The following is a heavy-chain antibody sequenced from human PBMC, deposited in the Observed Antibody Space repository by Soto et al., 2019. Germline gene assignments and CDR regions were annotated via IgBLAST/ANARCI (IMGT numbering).Heavy chain of an antibody. V-gene: IGHV3-9*01. J-gene: IGHJ4*02. CDR2: ITSNSGSI. CDR3: AKDLGDGYNTGLDC. D-gene: IGHD5-12*01. CDR1: GFTFDNYA. Sequence: EVQLVESGGGLVQPGRSLRLSCAASGFTFDNYAMHWLRQAPGKGLEWVSTITSNSGSIGYADSVKGRFTISRDNAKNSLYLQMNSLRAEDTALYHCAKDLGDGYNTGLDCWGQGSLVTVSS.